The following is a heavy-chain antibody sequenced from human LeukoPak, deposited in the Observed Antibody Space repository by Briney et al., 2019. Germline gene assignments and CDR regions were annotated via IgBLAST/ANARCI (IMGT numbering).Heavy chain of an antibody. CDR3: GRGWISPYSGYDYDYFDY. V-gene: IGHV4-59*01. CDR1: GDSITSYY. J-gene: IGHJ4*02. Sequence: SETLSLTCSVSGDSITSYYWSWIRQPPGKGLKWIGYIHYSGSTNYNPSLRSRVTISVDTSKNQFSLRLSSVTAADTAVYYCGRGWISPYSGYDYDYFDYWGQGALVTVSS. D-gene: IGHD5-12*01. CDR2: IHYSGST.